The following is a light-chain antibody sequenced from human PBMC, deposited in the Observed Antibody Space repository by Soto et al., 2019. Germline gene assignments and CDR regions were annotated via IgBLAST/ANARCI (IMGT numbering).Light chain of an antibody. V-gene: IGKV2-28*01. CDR1: RILLKANGYTY. Sequence: VMTESPLSLTVTPGKPASICCRSSRILLKANGYTYFHWFLQKPGQSPQLLIYLGYNRAPGVPGRFSGTGSGTDFTLKISRVEAEDVGVYYCMQTLESRTFGQGTKVDIK. CDR3: MQTLESRT. J-gene: IGKJ1*01. CDR2: LGY.